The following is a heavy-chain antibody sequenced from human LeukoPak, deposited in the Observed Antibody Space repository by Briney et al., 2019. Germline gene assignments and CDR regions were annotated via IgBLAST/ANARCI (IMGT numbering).Heavy chain of an antibody. CDR1: EFTISRYW. CDR2: INSDGSST. D-gene: IGHD5-18*01. V-gene: IGHV3-74*01. J-gene: IGHJ4*02. CDR3: ASHRGYSYGYGDYFDY. Sequence: PGGSLRLSCAASEFTISRYWMHWVRQAPGKGLVWVSRINSDGSSTSYADSVKGRFTISRDNAKNSLYLQMNSLRAEDTAVYYCASHRGYSYGYGDYFDYWGQGTLVTVSS.